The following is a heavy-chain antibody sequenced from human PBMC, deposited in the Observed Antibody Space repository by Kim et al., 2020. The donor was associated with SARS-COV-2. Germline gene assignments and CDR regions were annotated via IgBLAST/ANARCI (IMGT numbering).Heavy chain of an antibody. CDR1: GFTFSSYG. J-gene: IGHJ4*02. Sequence: GGSLRLSCAASGFTFSSYGMHWVRQAPGKGLEWVAVIWYDGSNKYYADSVKGRFTISRDNSKNTLYLQMNSLRAEDTAVYYCARDSGWDDDSSGYYCGYWGQGTLVTVSS. CDR3: ARDSGWDDDSSGYYCGY. V-gene: IGHV3-33*08. D-gene: IGHD3-22*01. CDR2: IWYDGSNK.